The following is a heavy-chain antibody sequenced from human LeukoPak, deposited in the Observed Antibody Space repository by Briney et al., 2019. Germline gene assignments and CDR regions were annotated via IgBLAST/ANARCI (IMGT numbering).Heavy chain of an antibody. V-gene: IGHV4-59*01. D-gene: IGHD6-13*01. CDR1: GGSISSYY. J-gene: IGHJ6*02. Sequence: SETLFLTCTVSGGSISSYYWSWIRQPPGKGLEWIGYIYYSGSTNYNPSLKSRVTISVDTSKNQFSLKLSSVTAADTAVYYCARGGSSWNYYYYGMDVWGQGTTVTVSS. CDR2: IYYSGST. CDR3: ARGGSSWNYYYYGMDV.